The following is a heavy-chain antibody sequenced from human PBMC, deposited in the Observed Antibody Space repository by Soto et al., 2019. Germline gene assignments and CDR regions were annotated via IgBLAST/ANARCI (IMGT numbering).Heavy chain of an antibody. CDR2: IYHSGNN. J-gene: IGHJ6*02. Sequence: QVQLQESGPGLVKPSGTLSLNCAVSGGSISTHNWWTWVRQPPGKGLEWIGEIYHSGNNNYNASLQSRVSISVDKSKNQFSLTLSSVTAADTAVYYCARDRGYYYASGGLENYYGMDVWGQGTTVTVSS. D-gene: IGHD3-10*01. CDR1: GGSISTHNW. V-gene: IGHV4-4*02. CDR3: ARDRGYYYASGGLENYYGMDV.